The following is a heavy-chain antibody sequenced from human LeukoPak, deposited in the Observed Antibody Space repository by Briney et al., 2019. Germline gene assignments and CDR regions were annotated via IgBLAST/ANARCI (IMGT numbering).Heavy chain of an antibody. V-gene: IGHV3-33*01. Sequence: GGPLRLSCAASGFTFSSYGMHGVRQAPGKGLEGVAVIWYDGSNKYYADSVKGRFTISRDNSKNTLYLQMNSLSAEDTAVYYCARDGGGSSTYYYYYMDVWGKGTTVTVSS. J-gene: IGHJ6*03. CDR2: IWYDGSNK. CDR3: ARDGGGSSTYYYYYMDV. D-gene: IGHD6-6*01. CDR1: GFTFSSYG.